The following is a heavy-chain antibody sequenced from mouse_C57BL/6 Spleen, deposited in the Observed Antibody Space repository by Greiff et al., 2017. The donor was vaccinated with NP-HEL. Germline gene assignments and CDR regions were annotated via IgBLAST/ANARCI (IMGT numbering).Heavy chain of an antibody. CDR2: IYPGDGDT. Sequence: QVQLKESGPELVKPGASVKISCKASGYAFSSSWMNWVKQRPGKGLEWIGRIYPGDGDTNYNGKFKGKATLTADKSSSTAYMQLSSLTSEDSAVYFCAGLLPFAYWGQGTLVTVSA. CDR1: GYAFSSSW. D-gene: IGHD1-1*01. J-gene: IGHJ3*01. V-gene: IGHV1-82*01. CDR3: AGLLPFAY.